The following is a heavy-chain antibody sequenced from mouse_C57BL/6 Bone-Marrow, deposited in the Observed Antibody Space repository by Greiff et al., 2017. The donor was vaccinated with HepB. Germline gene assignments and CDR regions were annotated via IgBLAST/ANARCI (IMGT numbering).Heavy chain of an antibody. CDR3: ARRVGPSYWYFDV. CDR1: EYEFPSHD. Sequence: EVMLVESGGGLVQPGESLKLSCESNEYEFPSHDMSWVRKTPEKRLELVAAINSDGGSTYYPDTMERRFIISRDNTKKTLYLQMSSLRSEDTALYDCARRVGPSYWYFDVWGTGTTVTVSS. V-gene: IGHV5-2*01. CDR2: INSDGGST. D-gene: IGHD4-1*01. J-gene: IGHJ1*03.